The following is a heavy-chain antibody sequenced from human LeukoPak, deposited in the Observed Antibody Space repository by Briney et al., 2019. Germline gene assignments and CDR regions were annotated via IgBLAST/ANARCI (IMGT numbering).Heavy chain of an antibody. Sequence: PSETLSLTCAVYDGSFSGYSWTWIRQPPGKGLEWIGEINHSGSTNYNPSLKSRVTISVDTSKNQFSLKLSSVTAADTAVYYCARLEWELLYHYYYYMDVWGKGTTVTISS. CDR3: ARLEWELLYHYYYYMDV. V-gene: IGHV4-34*01. CDR1: DGSFSGYS. D-gene: IGHD1-26*01. J-gene: IGHJ6*03. CDR2: INHSGST.